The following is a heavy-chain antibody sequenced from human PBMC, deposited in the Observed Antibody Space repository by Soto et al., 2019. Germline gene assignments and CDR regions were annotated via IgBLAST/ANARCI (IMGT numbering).Heavy chain of an antibody. CDR1: GFTFSSYS. J-gene: IGHJ6*03. CDR3: ARDEVGEGYYGLVKLQTHYYYYYMDV. Sequence: GGSLRLSCAASGFTFSSYSMNWVRQAPGKGLEWVSYISSSSSTIYYADSVKGRFTISRDNAKNSLYLQMNSLRAVDTAAYYCARDEVGEGYYGLVKLQTHYYYYYMDVWGKGTTVTVSS. V-gene: IGHV3-48*01. D-gene: IGHD3-10*01. CDR2: ISSSSSTI.